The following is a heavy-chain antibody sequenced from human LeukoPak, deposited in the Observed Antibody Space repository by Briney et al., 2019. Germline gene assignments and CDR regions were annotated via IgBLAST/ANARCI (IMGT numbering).Heavy chain of an antibody. Sequence: PSETLSLTCGVSGGTFSNFFWNWVRQTPGEGRKSIGQIDHSGSSGYNSSLTSRVTISVDTSKTHFSLNLTSVTAADTAVYYCARGGAVNGFAIWGEGTRVTVSS. CDR1: GGTFSNFF. J-gene: IGHJ3*02. V-gene: IGHV4-34*01. CDR3: ARGGAVNGFAI. D-gene: IGHD6-19*01. CDR2: IDHSGSS.